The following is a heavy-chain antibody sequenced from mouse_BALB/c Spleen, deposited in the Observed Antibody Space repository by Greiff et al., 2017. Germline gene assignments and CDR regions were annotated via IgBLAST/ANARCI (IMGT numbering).Heavy chain of an antibody. V-gene: IGHV1-4*02. CDR1: GYTFTSYT. CDR2: INPSSGYT. Sequence: QVQLQQSAAELARPGASVKMSCKASGYTFTSYTMHWVKQRPGQGLEWIGYINPSSGYTEYNQKFKDKTTLTADKSSSTAYMQLSSLTSEDSAVYYCAPGSSYAMDYWGQGTSVTVSS. J-gene: IGHJ4*01. D-gene: IGHD1-1*01. CDR3: APGSSYAMDY.